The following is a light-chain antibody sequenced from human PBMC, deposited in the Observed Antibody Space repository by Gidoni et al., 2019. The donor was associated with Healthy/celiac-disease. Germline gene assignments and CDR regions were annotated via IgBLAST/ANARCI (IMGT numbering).Light chain of an antibody. CDR3: QQYNNWPRA. V-gene: IGKV3-15*01. CDR2: GAS. J-gene: IGKJ1*01. Sequence: IVMTQSPATLSVSPGERATLSCSASQRVSSNLAWYQQKPGQAPRLLIYGASTRATGIPARFSGSGSGTEFTLTISSLQSEDFAVYYCQQYNNWPRAFGQGTKVEIK. CDR1: QRVSSN.